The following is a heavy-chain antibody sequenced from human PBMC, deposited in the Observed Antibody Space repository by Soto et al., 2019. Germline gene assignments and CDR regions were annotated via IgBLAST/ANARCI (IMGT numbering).Heavy chain of an antibody. V-gene: IGHV3-74*01. CDR2: INSDGSST. D-gene: IGHD3-16*01. CDR3: ATGITYPLDPLNYYYYGMDV. Sequence: GGSLRLSCAASGFTFSSYWMHWVRQAPGKGLVWVSRINSDGSSTSYADSVKGRFTISRDNAKNTLYLQMNSLRAEDTAVYYCATGITYPLDPLNYYYYGMDVWGQGTTVTVSS. J-gene: IGHJ6*02. CDR1: GFTFSSYW.